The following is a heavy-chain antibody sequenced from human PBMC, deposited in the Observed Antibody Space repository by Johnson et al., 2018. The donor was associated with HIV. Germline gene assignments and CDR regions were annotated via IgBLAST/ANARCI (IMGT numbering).Heavy chain of an antibody. CDR2: LTSCGDT. Sequence: VQLVESGGGLVQPGGSLRLSCAASRLTVSSNYMTWVRQAPGKGLEWVSVLTSCGDTWYADSVTGRFIISRDNSKNTLYLQMNSLRAEDTAVYYCAKEGSIAAAGNDAFDIWGQGTMVTVSS. V-gene: IGHV3-66*01. D-gene: IGHD6-13*01. CDR3: AKEGSIAAAGNDAFDI. CDR1: RLTVSSNY. J-gene: IGHJ3*02.